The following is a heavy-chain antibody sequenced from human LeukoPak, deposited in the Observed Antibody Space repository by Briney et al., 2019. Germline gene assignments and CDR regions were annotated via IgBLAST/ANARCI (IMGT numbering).Heavy chain of an antibody. CDR3: ARDPRSGSYYNQDGY. J-gene: IGHJ4*02. Sequence: PGGSLRLSCTASGFTFSDFSMAWVRQAPGKGLEWLSYISTDSGTIFYADSVEGRFTISRDNDKNLVYLQMNSLTAEDTAVYYCARDPRSGSYYNQDGYWGQGTLVTVSS. CDR1: GFTFSDFS. D-gene: IGHD3-10*01. V-gene: IGHV3-48*01. CDR2: ISTDSGTI.